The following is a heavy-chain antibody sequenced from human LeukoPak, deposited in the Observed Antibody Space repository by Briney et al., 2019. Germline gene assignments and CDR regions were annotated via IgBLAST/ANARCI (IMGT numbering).Heavy chain of an antibody. V-gene: IGHV3-30*02. Sequence: GGSLRLSCAASGFTFSSYGMHWVRHAPGKGLEWVAFIRYDGSNKYYADSVKGRFTISRDNSKNTLYLQMNSLRAEATDVYYCAKGDFWSGYSEAGDYWGQGTLVTVSS. CDR1: GFTFSSYG. CDR2: IRYDGSNK. J-gene: IGHJ4*02. D-gene: IGHD3-3*01. CDR3: AKGDFWSGYSEAGDY.